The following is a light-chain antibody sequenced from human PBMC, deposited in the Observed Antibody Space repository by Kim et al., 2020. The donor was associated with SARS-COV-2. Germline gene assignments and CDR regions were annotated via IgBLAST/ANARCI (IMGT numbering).Light chain of an antibody. CDR3: QQYYAVPFT. CDR2: ATS. Sequence: DIQMTQSPSSLSASVGDRVTTTCRAGQGISSSLAWFQQKPGTAPKLLISATSKLEDGVPARFSGRGPGTEFTLTISSLQPEDVATYFCQQYYAVPFTFGQGTKLEI. CDR1: QGISSS. J-gene: IGKJ2*01. V-gene: IGKV1-NL1*01.